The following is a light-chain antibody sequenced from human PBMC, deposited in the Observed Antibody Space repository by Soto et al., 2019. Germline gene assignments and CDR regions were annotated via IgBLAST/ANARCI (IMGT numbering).Light chain of an antibody. J-gene: IGKJ4*01. Sequence: EIVMTQSRATLSLSPGERATLSCRASQSVSSNLAWYQQKPGQAPRLLIYGASTRATGVPARFSGSGSGTEFTLTISTLQSEDFAVYYCQQYDNWPPLTFGGGTKVDI. CDR3: QQYDNWPPLT. CDR1: QSVSSN. V-gene: IGKV3-15*01. CDR2: GAS.